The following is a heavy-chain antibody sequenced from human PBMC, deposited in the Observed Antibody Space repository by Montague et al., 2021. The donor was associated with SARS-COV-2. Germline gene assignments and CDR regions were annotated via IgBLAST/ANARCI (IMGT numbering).Heavy chain of an antibody. D-gene: IGHD3-10*01. CDR3: ARDQRRYGSGSYCGPHYYYYGMDV. V-gene: IGHV3-66*02. J-gene: IGHJ6*02. CDR1: GFTVSSNY. Sequence: SLRLSCAASGFTVSSNYMSWVRQAPGKGLEWVSVIYSGCSTYYAXSVXGRFTISRDNSKNTLYLQMNSLRAEDTAVYYCARDQRRYGSGSYCGPHYYYYGMDVWGQGTTVTVSS. CDR2: IYSGCST.